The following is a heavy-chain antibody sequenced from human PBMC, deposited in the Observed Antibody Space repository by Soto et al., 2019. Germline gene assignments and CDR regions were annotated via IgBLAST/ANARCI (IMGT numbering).Heavy chain of an antibody. CDR3: TTVIIAATGGSY. CDR1: GFTFSNAW. CDR2: IKSKTSGGAT. Sequence: PGGSLRLSCAASGFTFSNAWMTWVRQAPGKGLEWVGRIKSKTSGGATEYAAPVKGRFTISRDDSKNTLYLQMTSLKTEDTAVYYCTTVIIAATGGSYWGQGTLVTVSS. J-gene: IGHJ4*02. D-gene: IGHD6-13*01. V-gene: IGHV3-15*07.